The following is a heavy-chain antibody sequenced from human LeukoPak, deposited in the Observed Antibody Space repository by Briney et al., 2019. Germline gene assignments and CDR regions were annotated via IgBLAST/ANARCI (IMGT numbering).Heavy chain of an antibody. V-gene: IGHV4-30-4*01. J-gene: IGHJ6*02. CDR2: IYYSGST. CDR3: ATVATVVAANYYYGMDV. D-gene: IGHD2-15*01. Sequence: SQTLSLTCTVSGGSISSGDYYWSWIRQPPGKGLEWIGYIYYSGSTYYNPSLKSRVTISVDTSKNQFSLKLSSVTAADTAVYYCATVATVVAANYYYGMDVWGQGTTVTVSS. CDR1: GGSISSGDYY.